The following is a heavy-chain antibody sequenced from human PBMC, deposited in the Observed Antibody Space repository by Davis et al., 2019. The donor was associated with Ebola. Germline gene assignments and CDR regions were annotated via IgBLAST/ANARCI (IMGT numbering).Heavy chain of an antibody. CDR3: ARGTMYSSGWYFDF. CDR2: IYYSGST. V-gene: IGHV4-59*01. J-gene: IGHJ4*02. CDR1: GGSISSYY. D-gene: IGHD6-19*01. Sequence: SETLSLTCTVSGGSISSYYWSWIRQPPGKGLEWIGYIYYSGSTNYNPSLKSRVTISVDTSKNHFSLKLSSVTAADTAVYYCARGTMYSSGWYFDFWGQGTLVTVSS.